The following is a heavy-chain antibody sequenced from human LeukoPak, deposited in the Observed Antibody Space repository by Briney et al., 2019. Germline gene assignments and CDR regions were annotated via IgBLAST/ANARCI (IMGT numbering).Heavy chain of an antibody. D-gene: IGHD3-10*01. J-gene: IGHJ4*02. Sequence: GGSLRLSCAASGFTFSSYAMHWVRQAPGKGLEWVAVISYDGSNKYYADSVKGRFTISRDNSKNTLYLQMNSLRAEDTAVYYCARDFRRGVADFDYWGQGTLVTVSS. CDR3: ARDFRRGVADFDY. CDR1: GFTFSSYA. V-gene: IGHV3-30-3*01. CDR2: ISYDGSNK.